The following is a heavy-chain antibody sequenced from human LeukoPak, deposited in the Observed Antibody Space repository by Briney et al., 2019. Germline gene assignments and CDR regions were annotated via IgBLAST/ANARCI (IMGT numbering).Heavy chain of an antibody. CDR3: ARELNTYYYASSGLDL. CDR1: GYTFTSYY. J-gene: IGHJ2*01. Sequence: GASVKVSCKASGYTFTSYYMHWVRQAPGQGLEWMGIINPSGGSTSYAQKFQGRVTMTRDTSTSTVYMELSSLRSEDTAVYYCARELNTYYYASSGLDLWGRGTLVTVSS. CDR2: INPSGGST. V-gene: IGHV1-46*01. D-gene: IGHD3-22*01.